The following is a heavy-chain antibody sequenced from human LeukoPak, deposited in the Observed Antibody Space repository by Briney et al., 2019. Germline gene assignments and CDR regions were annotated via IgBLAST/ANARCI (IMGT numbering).Heavy chain of an antibody. CDR3: ARVRELELPGYFDY. D-gene: IGHD1-7*01. V-gene: IGHV1-3*01. Sequence: GPVKVSCKASGGTFSSYAISWVRQAPGQRLEWMGWINAGNGNTKYSQKFQGRVTITRDTSASTAYMELSSLRSEDTAVYYCARVRELELPGYFDYWGQGTLVTVSS. CDR1: GGTFSSYA. CDR2: INAGNGNT. J-gene: IGHJ4*02.